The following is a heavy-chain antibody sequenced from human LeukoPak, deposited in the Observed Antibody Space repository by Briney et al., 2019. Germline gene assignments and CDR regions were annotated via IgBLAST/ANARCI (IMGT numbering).Heavy chain of an antibody. CDR1: ALSWDGDY. CDR2: ISWNSCSI. Sequence: RRYWAGTALSWDGDYMHWVRQAPGKSLGWVSGISWNSCSIGYADSVKGRFTISRDNAKNSLYLQMNSLRAEDTALYYCAKAGYSGYDVYYYYYYMDVWGKGTTVTVSS. J-gene: IGHJ6*03. V-gene: IGHV3-9*01. D-gene: IGHD5-12*01. CDR3: AKAGYSGYDVYYYYYYMDV.